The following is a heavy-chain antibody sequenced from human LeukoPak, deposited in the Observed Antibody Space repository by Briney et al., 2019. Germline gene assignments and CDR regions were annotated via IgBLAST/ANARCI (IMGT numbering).Heavy chain of an antibody. CDR1: GGSFSGYY. CDR2: INHSGST. J-gene: IGHJ4*02. Sequence: SETLSLTCAVYGGSFSGYYWSWIRQPPGKGLEWIGEINHSGSTNYNPSLKSRVTISVDTSKNQFSLKLSSVTAADTAVYYCARGRSCYGSGDTFDYWGQGTLVTVSS. D-gene: IGHD3-10*01. CDR3: ARGRSCYGSGDTFDY. V-gene: IGHV4-34*01.